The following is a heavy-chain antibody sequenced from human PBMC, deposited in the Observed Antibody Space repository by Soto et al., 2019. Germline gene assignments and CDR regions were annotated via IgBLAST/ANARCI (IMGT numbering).Heavy chain of an antibody. CDR3: THQGRPNHAVFDV. CDR1: GLKFSDAW. Sequence: PGGSLRLSCLVSGLKFSDAWVHWVRQVPGKCLEWVGRIRSRPIAPELAAPVKGRLSISRDDSENTVFLQMTGLKSEDTGMYFCTHQGRPNHAVFDVWGQGTKVTVSS. CDR2: IRSRPIAP. J-gene: IGHJ3*01. V-gene: IGHV3-15*07.